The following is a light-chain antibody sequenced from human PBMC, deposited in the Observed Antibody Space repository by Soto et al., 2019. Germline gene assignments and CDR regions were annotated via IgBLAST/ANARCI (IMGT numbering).Light chain of an antibody. CDR2: DTS. CDR3: QQYNKWRIIT. CDR1: QGIGET. J-gene: IGKJ5*01. Sequence: EVVMTHSPATLSVSPREGVSLSCRANQGIGETLAWYQHTPAQTPRLIXYDTSTRANGVPVRFSGSGSGTDLTLTISSLQSEDFALYYCQQYNKWRIITFGQGTRLEIK. V-gene: IGKV3-15*01.